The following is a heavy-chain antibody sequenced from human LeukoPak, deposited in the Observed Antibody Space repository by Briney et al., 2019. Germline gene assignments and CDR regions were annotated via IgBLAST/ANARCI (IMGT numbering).Heavy chain of an antibody. Sequence: ASVKVSCKASGYTFTGYYMHWVRRAPGPGLELMGWINPNSGATNYAQKFQGRVTMTRDTSISTAYMELSRLRSDDTAVYYCARLGYCSSTSCFDYWGQGTLVTVSS. V-gene: IGHV1-2*02. CDR1: GYTFTGYY. J-gene: IGHJ4*02. D-gene: IGHD2-2*01. CDR3: ARLGYCSSTSCFDY. CDR2: INPNSGAT.